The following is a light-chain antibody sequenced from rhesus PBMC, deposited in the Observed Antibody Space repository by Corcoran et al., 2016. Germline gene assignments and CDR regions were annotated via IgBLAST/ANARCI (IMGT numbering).Light chain of an antibody. J-gene: IGKJ4*01. CDR1: QGISSW. CDR3: QQYSSRPLT. Sequence: DIQMTQSPSSLSASVGDTVTITCRASQGISSWLAWYQQKPGKAPKLLIYKASMLKSGVQSRVSGSGSWIDCTLTISNLQSEDFATYYCQQYSSRPLTFGGGTKVEIK. CDR2: KAS. V-gene: IGKV1-22*01.